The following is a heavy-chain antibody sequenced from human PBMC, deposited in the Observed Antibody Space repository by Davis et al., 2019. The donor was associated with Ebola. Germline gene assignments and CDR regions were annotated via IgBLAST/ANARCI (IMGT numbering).Heavy chain of an antibody. D-gene: IGHD1-1*01. CDR1: GGTFSSYA. Sequence: AASVKVSCKASGGTFSSYAIGWVRQAPGQGLEWMGGIIPIFGTANYAQKFQGRVTITAAESTSTAYMELSSLRSEDTAVYYCARTPPTGIDNYSDYWGQGTLVTVSS. J-gene: IGHJ4*02. CDR2: IIPIFGTA. CDR3: ARTPPTGIDNYSDY. V-gene: IGHV1-69*13.